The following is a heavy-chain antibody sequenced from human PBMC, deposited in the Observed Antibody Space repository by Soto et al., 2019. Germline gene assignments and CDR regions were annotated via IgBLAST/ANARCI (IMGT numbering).Heavy chain of an antibody. D-gene: IGHD6-13*01. CDR2: INHSGST. CDR3: ARVEPYSPLVDY. Sequence: PSETLSLTCAVYGGSFSGYYWSWIRQPPGKGLEWIGEINHSGSTNYNPSLKSRVTISVDTSKNQFSLKLSSVTAADTAVYYCARVEPYSPLVDYWGQGTLVTSPQ. J-gene: IGHJ4*02. V-gene: IGHV4-34*01. CDR1: GGSFSGYY.